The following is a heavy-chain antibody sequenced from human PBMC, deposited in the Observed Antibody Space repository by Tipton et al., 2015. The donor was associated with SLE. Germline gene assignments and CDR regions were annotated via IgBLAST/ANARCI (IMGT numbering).Heavy chain of an antibody. D-gene: IGHD3-22*01. CDR3: ARAVGSYYDSWGMED. V-gene: IGHV3-20*04. Sequence: GSLRLSCAASGFTFDDYGMSWVRQAPGKGLEWVSGINWNGGSTGYADSVKGRFTISRDNAKNSLYLQMNSLRAEDTALYYCARAVGSYYDSWGMEDWGQGTLVTVSS. CDR2: INWNGGST. J-gene: IGHJ4*02. CDR1: GFTFDDYG.